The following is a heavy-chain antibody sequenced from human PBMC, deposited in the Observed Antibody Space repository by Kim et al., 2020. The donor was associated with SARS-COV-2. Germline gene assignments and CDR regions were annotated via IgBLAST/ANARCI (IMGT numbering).Heavy chain of an antibody. V-gene: IGHV1-69*01. J-gene: IGHJ3*02. CDR3: ARGIAVAGNHDAFDI. D-gene: IGHD6-19*01. Sequence: QKFQGRVTITADESTSTAYMELSSLRSEDTAVYYCARGIAVAGNHDAFDIWGQGTMVTVSS.